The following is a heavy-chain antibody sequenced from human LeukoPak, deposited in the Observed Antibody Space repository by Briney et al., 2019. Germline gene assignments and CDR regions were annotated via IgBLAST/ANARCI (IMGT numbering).Heavy chain of an antibody. D-gene: IGHD3-10*01. V-gene: IGHV4-39*01. Sequence: SETLPLTCTVSSDSISNSAYHWGWIRQPPGRGLEWIGTIYYNRGTYYNPSLKSRVTISVDTSKNQFSLKLSSVAAADTAVYYCAKNYGSGSYPHYFDYWGRGSLVTVSS. CDR1: SDSISNSAYH. J-gene: IGHJ4*02. CDR3: AKNYGSGSYPHYFDY. CDR2: IYYNRGT.